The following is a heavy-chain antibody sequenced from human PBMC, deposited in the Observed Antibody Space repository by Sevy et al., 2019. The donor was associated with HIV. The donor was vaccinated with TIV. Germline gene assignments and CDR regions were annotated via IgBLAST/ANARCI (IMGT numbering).Heavy chain of an antibody. CDR3: ASEGGYRGTWNFDS. D-gene: IGHD6-13*01. CDR2: IRYDGSKK. CDR1: GFTFSSSA. J-gene: IGHJ4*02. Sequence: GGSLRLSCAASGFTFSSSAMHWVRQAPGKGLEWVALIRYDGSKKYYADSVKGRFNISRDNSKNTLYLQMNSVRAEDTAVYYCASEGGYRGTWNFDSWGQGTLVTVSS. V-gene: IGHV3-33*01.